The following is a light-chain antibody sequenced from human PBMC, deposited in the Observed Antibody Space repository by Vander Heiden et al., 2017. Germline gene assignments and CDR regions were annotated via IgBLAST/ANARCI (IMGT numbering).Light chain of an antibody. Sequence: IVVTQSPLSLPVTSGAPASISCRSSQSLLHSNGYNYLDWYQQKPGQSPQLLIYLGSNRASGVPDRFSGSGSGTDFTLTISRVQAEDVAVYYCKQALQTPLTFGQGTKVEIK. CDR3: KQALQTPLT. CDR1: QSLLHSNGYNY. CDR2: LGS. V-gene: IGKV2-28*01. J-gene: IGKJ1*01.